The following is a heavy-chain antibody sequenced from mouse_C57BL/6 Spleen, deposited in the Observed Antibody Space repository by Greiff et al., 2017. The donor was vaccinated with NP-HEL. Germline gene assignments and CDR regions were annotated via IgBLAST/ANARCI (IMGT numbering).Heavy chain of an antibody. J-gene: IGHJ4*01. V-gene: IGHV1-50*01. CDR3: ARSTRGPYAMDY. CDR2: IDPSDSYT. CDR1: GYTFTSYW. Sequence: QVQLQQPGAELVKPGASVKLSCKASGYTFTSYWMQWVKQRPGQGLEWIGEIDPSDSYTNYNQKFKGKATLTVDTSSSTAYMQLSSLTSEDSAVYYCARSTRGPYAMDYWGQGTSVAVSS.